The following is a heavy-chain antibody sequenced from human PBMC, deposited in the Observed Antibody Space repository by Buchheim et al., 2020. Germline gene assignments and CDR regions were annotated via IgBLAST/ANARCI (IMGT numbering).Heavy chain of an antibody. V-gene: IGHV4-59*01. CDR3: ARGDYYGSGAGFDY. D-gene: IGHD3-10*01. CDR1: GGSISSYY. CDR2: IYYSGST. Sequence: QVQLQESGPGLVKPSETLSLTCTVSGGSISSYYWSWIRQPPGKGLEWIGYIYYSGSTIYNPSLKSRVTISVDTSKNQFSLKLSSVTAADTAVYYCARGDYYGSGAGFDYWGQGTL. J-gene: IGHJ4*02.